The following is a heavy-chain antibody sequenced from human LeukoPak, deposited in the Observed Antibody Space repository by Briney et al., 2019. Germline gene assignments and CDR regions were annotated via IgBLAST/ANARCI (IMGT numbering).Heavy chain of an antibody. D-gene: IGHD3-10*02. CDR1: GFTFSSYE. CDR3: AELGITMIGGV. V-gene: IGHV3-48*03. Sequence: GGSLRLSCAASGFTFSSYEMNWVRQAPGKGLEWVSYISSSGSTIYYADPVKGRFTISRDNAKNSLHLQMNSLRAEDTAVYYCAELGITMIGGVWGKGTTVTISS. CDR2: ISSSGSTI. J-gene: IGHJ6*04.